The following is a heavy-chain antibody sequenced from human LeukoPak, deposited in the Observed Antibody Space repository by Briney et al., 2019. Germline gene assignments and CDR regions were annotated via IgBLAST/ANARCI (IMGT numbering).Heavy chain of an antibody. D-gene: IGHD3-3*01. J-gene: IGHJ6*03. CDR2: MKPNSGNT. CDR1: GYTFTSYD. V-gene: IGHV1-8*03. CDR3: ARVPRDDFWSGHYDYYYYYYMDV. Sequence: ASVKVSYKASGYTFTSYDINWVRQATGQGLEWMVWMKPNSGNTGYAQKFQGRVTITRNTSISTAYMELSSLRSEDTAVYYCARVPRDDFWSGHYDYYYYYYMDVWGKGTTVTVSS.